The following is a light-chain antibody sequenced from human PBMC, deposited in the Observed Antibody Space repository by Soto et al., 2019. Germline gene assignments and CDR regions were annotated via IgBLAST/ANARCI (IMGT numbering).Light chain of an antibody. CDR3: QQYSDLPMT. V-gene: IGKV3-20*01. J-gene: IGKJ5*01. CDR1: KSFSRSY. Sequence: EIVLTQSPDTLSLSPGERVTLSCRASKSFSRSYLAWYQQKPGQAPRLLIYGASSRATGIPDRFSGSGSGTDFTLTISRLEPEDFAVYFCQQYSDLPMTFGQGTRLEI. CDR2: GAS.